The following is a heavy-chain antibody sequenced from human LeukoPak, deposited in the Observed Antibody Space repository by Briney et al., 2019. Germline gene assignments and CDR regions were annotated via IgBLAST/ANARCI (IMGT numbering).Heavy chain of an antibody. CDR1: GGSISSGGYY. Sequence: SETLSLTCTVSGGSISSGGYYWSWIRQHPGKGLEWIGYIYYSGSTYYNPSLKSRVTISVDTSKNQFSLKLSSVTAADTAVYYCARGGSSWTARFDPWGQGTLVTVSS. CDR2: IYYSGST. V-gene: IGHV4-31*03. CDR3: ARGGSSWTARFDP. D-gene: IGHD6-13*01. J-gene: IGHJ5*02.